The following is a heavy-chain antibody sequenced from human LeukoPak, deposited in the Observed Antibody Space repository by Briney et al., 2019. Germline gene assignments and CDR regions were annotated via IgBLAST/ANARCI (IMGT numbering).Heavy chain of an antibody. CDR3: ARATVVTEGMWRDWFDP. J-gene: IGHJ5*02. D-gene: IGHD4-23*01. V-gene: IGHV1-2*04. Sequence: GASLRVSSTASVYTFTPYYMHWGRQAPGQGLEWMGWINPTIRGTNYTQKFQGWVTMTRDTSISTAYMELSRLRCDDTAVYYGARATVVTEGMWRDWFDPWGTGTMVTVAS. CDR2: INPTIRGT. CDR1: VYTFTPYY.